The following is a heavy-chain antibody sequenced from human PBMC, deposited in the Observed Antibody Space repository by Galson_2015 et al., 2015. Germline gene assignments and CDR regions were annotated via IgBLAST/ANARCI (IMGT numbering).Heavy chain of an antibody. V-gene: IGHV3-30*18. J-gene: IGHJ6*02. Sequence: SLRLSCAVSGFTFSSYGMHWVRQAPGKGLEWVAFISYDGDNKYHADSVKGRFTISRDNSKNTLHLQANSLRAEDTAVYYCAKDPTGSYVGYYGMDVWGQGTTVTVSS. CDR1: GFTFSSYG. D-gene: IGHD1-26*01. CDR2: ISYDGDNK. CDR3: AKDPTGSYVGYYGMDV.